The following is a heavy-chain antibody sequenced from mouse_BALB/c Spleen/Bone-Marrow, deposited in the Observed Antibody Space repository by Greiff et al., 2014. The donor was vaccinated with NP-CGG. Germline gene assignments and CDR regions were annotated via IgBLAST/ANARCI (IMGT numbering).Heavy chain of an antibody. D-gene: IGHD1-1*01. CDR3: ARYYYRTMGY. V-gene: IGHV14-3*02. CDR2: IDPANGNT. CDR1: GFNIKDTY. Sequence: VQLQQSGAELVKPGASVKLSCTASGFNIKDTYMHWVKQRPEQGLEWIGRIDPANGNTKYDPKFQGRATVTADTSSSTAYLQLSSLTSEDTAVYYCARYYYRTMGYWGQGTSVTVSS. J-gene: IGHJ4*01.